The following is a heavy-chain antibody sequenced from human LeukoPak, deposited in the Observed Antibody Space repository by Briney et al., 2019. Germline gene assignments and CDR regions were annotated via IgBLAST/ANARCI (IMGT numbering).Heavy chain of an antibody. CDR3: ARDQDGGWADYFDY. Sequence: GGSLRLSCVASGFTVGTNYMSWIRQAPGKGLEWVSVIYGGGDTYYADSVKGRFTISRDNSKNTLYLLMNSLRVEDTAIYYCARDQDGGWADYFDYWGQGTRVTVSS. V-gene: IGHV3-53*01. CDR1: GFTVGTNY. J-gene: IGHJ4*02. D-gene: IGHD6-19*01. CDR2: IYGGGDT.